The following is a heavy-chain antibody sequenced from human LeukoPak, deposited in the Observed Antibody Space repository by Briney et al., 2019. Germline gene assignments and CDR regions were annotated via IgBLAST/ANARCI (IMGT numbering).Heavy chain of an antibody. V-gene: IGHV1-58*02. CDR3: AAAPVEVGELSYDFDY. Sequence: SVKVSCNASGFTFTSSAMQWVRQARGQRLEWIGWIVVGSGNTNYAQKFQERVTITRDMSTSTAYMELSSLRSEDTAVYYCAAAPVEVGELSYDFDYWGQGTLVTVSS. CDR1: GFTFTSSA. CDR2: IVVGSGNT. J-gene: IGHJ4*02. D-gene: IGHD3-16*02.